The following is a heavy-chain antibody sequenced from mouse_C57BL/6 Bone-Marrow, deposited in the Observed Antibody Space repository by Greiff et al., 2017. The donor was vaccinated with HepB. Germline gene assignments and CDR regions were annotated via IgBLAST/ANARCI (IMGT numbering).Heavy chain of an antibody. CDR1: GYTFTSYW. V-gene: IGHV1-69*01. CDR2: IDPSDSYT. J-gene: IGHJ4*01. Sequence: VQLQQPGAELVMPGASVKLSCKASGYTFTSYWMHWVKQRPGQGLEWIGEIDPSDSYTNYNQKFKGKSTLTLDKSSSTAYMQLSSLTSDDSAVYYCARGLDYWGQGTSVTVSS. CDR3: ARGLDY.